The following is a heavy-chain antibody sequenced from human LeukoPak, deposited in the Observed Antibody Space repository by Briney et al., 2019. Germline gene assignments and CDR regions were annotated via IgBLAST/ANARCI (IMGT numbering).Heavy chain of an antibody. V-gene: IGHV4-59*08. CDR3: ARVQGSSWFVFDY. CDR2: IYYSGST. J-gene: IGHJ4*02. Sequence: SETLSLTCTVSGGSFRSYYWTWIRQPPGKGLEWIGYIYYSGSTNYNPSLKSRVTISVDTSKNQFSLKLSSVTAADTAVYYCARVQGSSWFVFDYWGQGTLVTVSS. D-gene: IGHD6-13*01. CDR1: GGSFRSYY.